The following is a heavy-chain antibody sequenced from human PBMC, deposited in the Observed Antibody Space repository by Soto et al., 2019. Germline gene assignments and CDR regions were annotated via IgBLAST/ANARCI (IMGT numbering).Heavy chain of an antibody. CDR1: GYTSTSYY. V-gene: IGHV1-18*04. D-gene: IGHD3-3*01. Sequence: ASVKVSCKASGYTSTSYYMHWVRQAPGQGLEWMGWISAYNGNTNYAQKLQGRVTMTTDTSTSTAYMELRSLRSDDTAVYYCARAGKITIFGVVIIDFDYWGQGPLVTVSS. CDR3: ARAGKITIFGVVIIDFDY. J-gene: IGHJ4*02. CDR2: ISAYNGNT.